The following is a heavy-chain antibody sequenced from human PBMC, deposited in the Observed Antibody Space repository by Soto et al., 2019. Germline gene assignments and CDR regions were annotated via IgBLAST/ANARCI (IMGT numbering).Heavy chain of an antibody. D-gene: IGHD3-22*01. CDR3: AKNFDSSGDLFYFDS. CDR2: ISYDGTEK. Sequence: GGSLRLSCAASEFSFRNFGMHWVRQAPGKGLEWVAVISYDGTEKDYADSVEGRLTISRDNSKYTVDLQMNSLRVEDTAVYYCAKNFDSSGDLFYFDSWGQGTLVTVSS. J-gene: IGHJ4*02. CDR1: EFSFRNFG. V-gene: IGHV3-30*18.